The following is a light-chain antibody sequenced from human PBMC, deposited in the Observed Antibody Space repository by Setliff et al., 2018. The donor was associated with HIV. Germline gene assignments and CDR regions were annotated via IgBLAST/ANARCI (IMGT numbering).Light chain of an antibody. CDR3: QHRSAWPLPLT. CDR2: EAS. Sequence: EIVLTQSPATLSLSPGEGATLSCRASQSVSSYLAWYQQKPGQAPRLLIYEASKRATGIPARFIGSGSGTDFTLTISSVQPEDFAVYYCQHRSAWPLPLTVGGGTKVDIK. J-gene: IGKJ4*01. CDR1: QSVSSY. V-gene: IGKV3-11*01.